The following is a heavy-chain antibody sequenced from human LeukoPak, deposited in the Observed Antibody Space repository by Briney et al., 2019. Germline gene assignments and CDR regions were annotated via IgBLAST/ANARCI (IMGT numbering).Heavy chain of an antibody. CDR2: IIPIFGTA. Sequence: GASVKVSCKASGGTFSSYAISWVRQAPGQGPEWMGRIIPIFGTANYAQKFQGRVTITTDESTSTAYMELSSLRSEDTAVYYCAREPWSSSSQYYFDYWGQGTLVTVSS. V-gene: IGHV1-69*05. D-gene: IGHD6-6*01. CDR1: GGTFSSYA. J-gene: IGHJ4*02. CDR3: AREPWSSSSQYYFDY.